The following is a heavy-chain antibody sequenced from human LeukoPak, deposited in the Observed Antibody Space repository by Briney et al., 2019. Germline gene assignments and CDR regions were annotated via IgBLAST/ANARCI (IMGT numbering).Heavy chain of an antibody. J-gene: IGHJ4*02. V-gene: IGHV3-21*01. Sequence: GGSWRLSCAASGFTFSIYTMNWVRQPPGRGLEWVSSFSSRSSFIYYADSVKGRFTISRDNAKNSLYLQMNSLRAEDTAVYYCARDPYSGYDKRVYYFDYWGQGTLVTVSS. D-gene: IGHD5-12*01. CDR1: GFTFSIYT. CDR2: FSSRSSFI. CDR3: ARDPYSGYDKRVYYFDY.